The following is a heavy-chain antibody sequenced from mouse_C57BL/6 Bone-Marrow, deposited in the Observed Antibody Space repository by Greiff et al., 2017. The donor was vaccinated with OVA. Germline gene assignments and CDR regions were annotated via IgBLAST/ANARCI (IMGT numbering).Heavy chain of an antibody. V-gene: IGHV2-2*01. CDR2: IWSGGST. J-gene: IGHJ4*01. CDR3: ARNYYYGSSYDCYAMDY. Sequence: QVQLQQSGPGLVQPSQSLSITCTVSGFSLTSYGVHWVRQSPGKGLEWLGVIWSGGSTDYNAAFISRLSISKDNSKSQVFFKMNSLQADDTAIYYCARNYYYGSSYDCYAMDYWGQGTSVTVSS. D-gene: IGHD1-1*01. CDR1: GFSLTSYG.